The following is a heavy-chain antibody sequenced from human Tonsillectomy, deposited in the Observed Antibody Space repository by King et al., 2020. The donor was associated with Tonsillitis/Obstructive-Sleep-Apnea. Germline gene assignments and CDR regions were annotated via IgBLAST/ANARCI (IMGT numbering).Heavy chain of an antibody. D-gene: IGHD2-2*01. CDR1: GYPFTSYW. CDR3: ARSHCSSPTCYQSLKY. J-gene: IGHJ4*02. CDR2: IYPGDSDV. Sequence: QLVQSGAEVKKPGESLKISCTGSGYPFTSYWIAWVRQMPGKGLEWVGIIYPGDSDVRYSPSFQGQVTISADKSVNIAYLQWSSLEASYTAMYYCARSHCSSPTCYQSLKYWGQGTLVTVSS. V-gene: IGHV5-51*01.